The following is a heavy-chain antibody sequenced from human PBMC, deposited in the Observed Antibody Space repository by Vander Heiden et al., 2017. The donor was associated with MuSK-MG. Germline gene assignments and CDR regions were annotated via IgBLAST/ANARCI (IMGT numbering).Heavy chain of an antibody. J-gene: IGHJ4*02. D-gene: IGHD3-16*02. CDR2: ISYDGSNK. Sequence: QVQLVESGGGVVQPGRSLRLSCAASGFTFSSYAMHWVRQAPGKGLEWVAVISYDGSNKYYADSVKGRVTISRDNSKNTLYLQMNSLRAEDTAVYYCPREHMITCGGVILGPNYWGQGTLVTVSS. CDR3: PREHMITCGGVILGPNY. CDR1: GFTFSSYA. V-gene: IGHV3-30-3*01.